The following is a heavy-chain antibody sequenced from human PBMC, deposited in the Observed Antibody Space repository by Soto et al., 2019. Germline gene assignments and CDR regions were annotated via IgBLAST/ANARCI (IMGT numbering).Heavy chain of an antibody. V-gene: IGHV5-51*01. D-gene: IGHD4-17*01. J-gene: IGHJ6*02. CDR2: IYPGDSDT. CDR3: ARHPPPSTTVTTYYYYYGMDV. Sequence: GESLKISCXGSGYTFTNNWVGWVRQMPGKGLEWMGIIYPGDSDTRYSPSFQGQVTISVDKSIATAYLQWSSLKASDTAMYYCARHPPPSTTVTTYYYYYGMDVWGQGTTVTVSS. CDR1: GYTFTNNW.